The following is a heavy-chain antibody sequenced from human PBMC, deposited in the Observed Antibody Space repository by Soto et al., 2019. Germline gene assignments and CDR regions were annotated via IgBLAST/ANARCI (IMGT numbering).Heavy chain of an antibody. CDR3: AKDPSTGSADF. V-gene: IGHV3-23*01. CDR2: IHREGTTT. J-gene: IGHJ4*02. D-gene: IGHD3-9*01. CDR1: GFSFSDLG. Sequence: PGGSLRLSCAASGFSFSDLGMSWVRQAPGKGLEWVSTIHREGTTTHYAASVKDRFTISRDNSKDTLYLEMNSLRAEDTAIYFCAKDPSTGSADFWGQGTLVTVSS.